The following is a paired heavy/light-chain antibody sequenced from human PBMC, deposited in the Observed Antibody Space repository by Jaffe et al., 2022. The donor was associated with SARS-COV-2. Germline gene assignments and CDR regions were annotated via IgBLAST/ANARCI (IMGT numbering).Light chain of an antibody. CDR1: QSVSSRY. Sequence: EIVLTQSPGTLSLSLGERATLSCRATQSVSSRYLAWYQQKPGQAPRLLIYGASTRATGIPDRFSGSGSGTDFTLTISRLEPEDFAVYYCQQYGSSPLTFGGGTKVEIK. CDR2: GAS. V-gene: IGKV3-20*01. CDR3: QQYGSSPLT. J-gene: IGKJ4*01.
Heavy chain of an antibody. CDR2: ISSNGVNT. D-gene: IGHD6-19*01. CDR3: VKGLGQWLVTTGPLYYFDD. CDR1: GFIFSNYP. V-gene: IGHV3-64D*06. J-gene: IGHJ4*02. Sequence: EVQLVESGGGLVQPGGSLRLSCSASGFIFSNYPMHWVRQAPGKGLEYVSLISSNGVNTHYADSVKGRFTISRDNSKNTVYLQMSSLRAEDTAVYFCVKGLGQWLVTTGPLYYFDDWGQGTLVTVSS.